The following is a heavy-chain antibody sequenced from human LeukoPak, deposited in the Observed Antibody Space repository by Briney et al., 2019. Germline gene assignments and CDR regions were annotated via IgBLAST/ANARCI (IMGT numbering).Heavy chain of an antibody. CDR2: MNPNSGNT. V-gene: IGHV1-8*01. CDR3: ARVYAMVRGVIDL. J-gene: IGHJ5*02. Sequence: ASVKVSCKASGYTFTSYDINWVRQATGQGLEWMGWMNPNSGNTGYAQKFQGRVTMTRNNSISTAYMELSSLRSEDTAVYYCARVYAMVRGVIDLWGQGTLVTVSS. CDR1: GYTFTSYD. D-gene: IGHD3-10*01.